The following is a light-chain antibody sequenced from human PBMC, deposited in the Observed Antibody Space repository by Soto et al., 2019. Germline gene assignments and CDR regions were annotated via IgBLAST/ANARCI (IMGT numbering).Light chain of an antibody. CDR2: SAS. CDR1: QSISNY. CDR3: QQSYNTPRT. V-gene: IGKV1-39*01. Sequence: DIQMTQSPSSLSASVGDRVTMRCRASQSISNYLNWYQQKPGNAPKLLISSASGLQSGVPSRFSGSGSGTDFTLTISDLQPADFATYYCQQSYNTPRTFGQGTKVELK. J-gene: IGKJ1*01.